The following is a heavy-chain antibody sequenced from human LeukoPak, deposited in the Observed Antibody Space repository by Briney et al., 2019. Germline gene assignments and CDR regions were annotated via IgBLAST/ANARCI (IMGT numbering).Heavy chain of an antibody. V-gene: IGHV4-59*01. CDR3: AREGPEPDEYYYDSSGYFVY. J-gene: IGHJ4*02. CDR1: GGSISSYY. CDR2: IYYSGST. Sequence: SETLSLTCTVSGGSISSYYWSWIRQPPGKGLEWIGYIYYSGSTNYNPSLKSRVTISVDTSKNQFSLKLSSVTAADTAVYYCAREGPEPDEYYYDSSGYFVYWGQGTLVTVSS. D-gene: IGHD3-22*01.